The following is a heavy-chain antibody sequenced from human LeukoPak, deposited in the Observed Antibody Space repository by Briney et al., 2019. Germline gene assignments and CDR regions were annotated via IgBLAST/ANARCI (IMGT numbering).Heavy chain of an antibody. CDR1: GFTFSDYY. J-gene: IGHJ4*02. Sequence: GGSLRLSCAASGFTFSDYYMSWIRQAPGKGLEWVSYISSSGSTIYYADSVKGRFTISRDNAKNSLYLQMNSLRAEDTAVYYCARGRRAIFGVVTNFDYWGQGTLVTVSS. V-gene: IGHV3-11*04. D-gene: IGHD3-3*01. CDR2: ISSSGSTI. CDR3: ARGRRAIFGVVTNFDY.